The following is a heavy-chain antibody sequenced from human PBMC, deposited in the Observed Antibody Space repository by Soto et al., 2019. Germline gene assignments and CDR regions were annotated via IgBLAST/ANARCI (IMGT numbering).Heavy chain of an antibody. CDR2: IYPGYSDT. Sequence: GESLKIYCKGSGYSFTSYWIGWVRQMPGKGLEWMGIIYPGYSDTRYSQSFQGQVTNSADKSISTAYQQWSSLKVSDTAMYYCARSLGYCSGGSCYSDPKRGMDVWGQGTTVTVSS. CDR3: ARSLGYCSGGSCYSDPKRGMDV. CDR1: GYSFTSYW. V-gene: IGHV5-51*01. J-gene: IGHJ6*02. D-gene: IGHD2-15*01.